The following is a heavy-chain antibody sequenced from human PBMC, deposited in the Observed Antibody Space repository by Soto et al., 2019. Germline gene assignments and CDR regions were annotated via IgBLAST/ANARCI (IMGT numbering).Heavy chain of an antibody. CDR2: INPYGGDT. D-gene: IGHD2-2*02. J-gene: IGHJ5*02. Sequence: ASVKVSCKASGYNFIGYYIHWVRQAPGQGLEWMGWINPYGGDTTYAQNFQGSVTMTRDTSINTAYLELNRLKSADRAVYYCAQNDCRRTSCYIDFFDPWGQGTLVTVSS. CDR3: AQNDCRRTSCYIDFFDP. CDR1: GYNFIGYY. V-gene: IGHV1-2*02.